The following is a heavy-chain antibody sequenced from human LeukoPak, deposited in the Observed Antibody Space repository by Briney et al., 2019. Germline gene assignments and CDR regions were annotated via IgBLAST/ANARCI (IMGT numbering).Heavy chain of an antibody. CDR2: ISFDGSNK. Sequence: GGSLRLSCAASGFTFSSYGMHWVRQAPGKGLEWVALISFDGSNKYYADSVKGRFTISRDNSKNTLYLQMNSLRAEDTAVYYCARDSSGYYSNNRDAFDIWGQGTMVTVSS. CDR1: GFTFSSYG. V-gene: IGHV3-30*03. D-gene: IGHD3-22*01. CDR3: ARDSSGYYSNNRDAFDI. J-gene: IGHJ3*02.